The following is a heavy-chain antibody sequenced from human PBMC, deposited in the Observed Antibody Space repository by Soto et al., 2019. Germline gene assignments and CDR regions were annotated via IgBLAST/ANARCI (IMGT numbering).Heavy chain of an antibody. V-gene: IGHV3-30-3*01. Sequence: GGSLRLSCAASGFTFSSYAMHWVRQAPGKGLEWVAVISYDGSNKYYADSVKGRFTISRDNSKNTLYLQMNSLRAEDTAVYYCARDEIAAAGPFDYWGQETLVTVS. CDR1: GFTFSSYA. CDR3: ARDEIAAAGPFDY. D-gene: IGHD6-13*01. J-gene: IGHJ4*02. CDR2: ISYDGSNK.